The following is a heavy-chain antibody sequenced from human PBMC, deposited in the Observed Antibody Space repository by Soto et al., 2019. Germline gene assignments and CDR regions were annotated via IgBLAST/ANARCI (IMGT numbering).Heavy chain of an antibody. J-gene: IGHJ6*02. CDR1: GGAFSTYA. Sequence: QVQLVQSGAEVKETGSSVKVACQASGGAFSTYAISWVRQAPGQGLEWMGGIIPLFGTSNYLPKFKSRVSIAADRSTETVYMELSRLRFDDTDVYFCARELKAGGHFGMDVWGQGTTVTVSS. V-gene: IGHV1-69*06. D-gene: IGHD3-16*01. CDR3: ARELKAGGHFGMDV. CDR2: IIPLFGTS.